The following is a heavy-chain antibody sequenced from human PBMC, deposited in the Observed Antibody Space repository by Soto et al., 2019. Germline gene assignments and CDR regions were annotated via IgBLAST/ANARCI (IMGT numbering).Heavy chain of an antibody. J-gene: IGHJ6*04. Sequence: QVQLVQSGAEVKKPGASVKVSCKASGYTFTTYGISWVRQAPGQGLEWMGWISAYNGNTNYAQKLQGRVTMTKDTSTSTVYMELSSLRSDDTAVYYCARDGRTFGSGSYYNRYGMDVWGKGTTVTVSS. CDR2: ISAYNGNT. D-gene: IGHD3-10*01. CDR3: ARDGRTFGSGSYYNRYGMDV. CDR1: GYTFTTYG. V-gene: IGHV1-18*01.